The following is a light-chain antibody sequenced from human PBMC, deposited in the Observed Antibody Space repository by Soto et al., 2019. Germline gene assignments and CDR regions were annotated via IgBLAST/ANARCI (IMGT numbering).Light chain of an antibody. CDR2: EVN. CDR1: NSDVGAYIY. J-gene: IGLJ2*01. Sequence: QSALTQPASVSASPGQSITISCTGTNSDVGAYIYVSWYQHHPGKAPKLIISEVNNRPSGVSNRFSGSKSGNTASLTISGLQAEDEAHYYCTSYSSANTVIFGGGTKLTVL. V-gene: IGLV2-14*01. CDR3: TSYSSANTVI.